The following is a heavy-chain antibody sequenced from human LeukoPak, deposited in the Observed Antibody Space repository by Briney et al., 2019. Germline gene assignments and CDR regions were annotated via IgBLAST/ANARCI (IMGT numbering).Heavy chain of an antibody. V-gene: IGHV4-39*01. Sequence: SETLSLTCTVSGDSINSHSYYWGWIRQPPGKGLEWIGSVYYDGTSYSNPSLNSRVSVFVDTSRDQFSLDLSFVTAADTALYYCVRHISTNTGYFDSCGQGTLVSVSS. J-gene: IGHJ4*02. D-gene: IGHD5-24*01. CDR2: VYYDGTS. CDR1: GDSINSHSYY. CDR3: VRHISTNTGYFDS.